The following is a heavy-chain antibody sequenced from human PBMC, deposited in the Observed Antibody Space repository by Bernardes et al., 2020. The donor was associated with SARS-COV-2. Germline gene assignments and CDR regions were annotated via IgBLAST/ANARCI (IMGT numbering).Heavy chain of an antibody. CDR3: AILGIVVVPNYYYGMDV. J-gene: IGHJ6*02. CDR1: GFTFRSYW. CDR2: INSDGSST. Sequence: VGSLLLSCAASGFTFRSYWMHWVRQAPGKGLVWVSRINSDGSSTSYADSVKGRFTISRDNAKNTLYLQMNSLRAEDTAVYYCAILGIVVVPNYYYGMDVWGQGTTVTVSS. V-gene: IGHV3-74*01. D-gene: IGHD2-2*01.